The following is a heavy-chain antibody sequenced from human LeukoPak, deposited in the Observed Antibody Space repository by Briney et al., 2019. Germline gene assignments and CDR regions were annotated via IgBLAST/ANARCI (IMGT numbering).Heavy chain of an antibody. Sequence: GESLKISCKGSGYSFTSYWIGWVRQMPGKGLEWMGIIYPGDSDTRYSPSFQGQVTISADKSISTAYLQWSSLKASDTAMYYCARLNPTYYYDSSGTGPLDYWGQGTLVTVSS. D-gene: IGHD3-22*01. CDR1: GYSFTSYW. CDR2: IYPGDSDT. V-gene: IGHV5-51*01. J-gene: IGHJ4*02. CDR3: ARLNPTYYYDSSGTGPLDY.